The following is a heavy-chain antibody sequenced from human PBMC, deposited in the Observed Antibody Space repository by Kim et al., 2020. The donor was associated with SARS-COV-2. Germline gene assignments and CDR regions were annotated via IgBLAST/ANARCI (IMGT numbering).Heavy chain of an antibody. D-gene: IGHD2-15*01. J-gene: IGHJ4*02. Sequence: GSTYYSPTPKSRVSMSADTSKNQFSLMLRSVSAADTAVYYCARGTIVAYDDWGQGTLVSVSS. V-gene: IGHV4-31*02. CDR3: ARGTIVAYDD. CDR2: GST.